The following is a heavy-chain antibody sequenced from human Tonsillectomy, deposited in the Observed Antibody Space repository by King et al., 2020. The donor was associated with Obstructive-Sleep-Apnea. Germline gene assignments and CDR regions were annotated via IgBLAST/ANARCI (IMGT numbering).Heavy chain of an antibody. J-gene: IGHJ6*02. CDR2: ISSFSTTI. CDR1: GFIFSTYS. CDR3: ARDRGAAAGTYYYDYGMDV. D-gene: IGHD6-13*01. V-gene: IGHV3-48*01. Sequence: VQLVESGGGLVQPGGSLRLSCAASGFIFSTYSMNWVRQAPGKGLEWVSYISSFSTTIYYADSVKGRFTISRDNAKNSLYRRMNSLRAEKTAVYYFARDRGAAAGTYYYDYGMDVWGQGTTVTVSS.